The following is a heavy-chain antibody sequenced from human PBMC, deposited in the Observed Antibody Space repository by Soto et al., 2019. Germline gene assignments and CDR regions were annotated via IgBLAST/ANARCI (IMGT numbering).Heavy chain of an antibody. CDR2: IERDDDDK. Sequence: GSGPTLVNPTGTLTLTCTFSGFSLTSPGMCVSWIRQSPGKALEWLALIERDDDDKYYSTSLKTRLTISKDTRKNQVVLTMANMEPADTATYYCARSIRGPRRFNGMDVWGQGTTVTVSS. V-gene: IGHV2-70*13. CDR1: GFSLTSPGMC. CDR3: ARSIRGPRRFNGMDV. D-gene: IGHD1-20*01. J-gene: IGHJ6*02.